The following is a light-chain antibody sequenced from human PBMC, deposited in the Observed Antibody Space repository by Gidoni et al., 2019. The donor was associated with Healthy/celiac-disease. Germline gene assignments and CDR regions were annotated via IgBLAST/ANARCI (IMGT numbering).Light chain of an antibody. V-gene: IGKV3-15*01. CDR3: QQYNNCPPIT. CDR2: GSS. CDR1: PSVISN. Sequence: IVLTLSPAPLSVSPGERATLSCRASPSVISNLAWYQQKPGQAPRLLIYGSSTRASGIPARFSGSGSVTEFTLTISSLQAEDFAVYYCQQYNNCPPITFXQXTRLEIK. J-gene: IGKJ5*01.